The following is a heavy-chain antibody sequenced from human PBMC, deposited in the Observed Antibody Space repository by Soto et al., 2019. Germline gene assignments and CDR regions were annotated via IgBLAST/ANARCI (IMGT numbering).Heavy chain of an antibody. CDR3: AKGWEGSFGY. V-gene: IGHV3-23*01. CDR1: GFTFSSYA. Sequence: HPGGSPRLSCAASGFTFSSYAMSWVRQAPGKGLEWVSAISGSGSSTYYADFVKGRFTISRDNSKNTLYLQMNSLRAEDTAVYYCAKGWEGSFGYWGQGTLVTVSS. CDR2: ISGSGSST. D-gene: IGHD1-26*01. J-gene: IGHJ4*02.